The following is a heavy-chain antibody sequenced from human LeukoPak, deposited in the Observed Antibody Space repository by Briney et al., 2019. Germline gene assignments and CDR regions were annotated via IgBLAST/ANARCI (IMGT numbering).Heavy chain of an antibody. Sequence: PGGSLRLSCAASGFTFSIYWMYWARQAPGKGLMWVSRCDSDGSGTTYVDSVKGRFTVSRDNAKSTLYLQMSSLRAEDTAVYYCATSSVWGGAFNIWGQGTMVTVSS. CDR2: CDSDGSGT. V-gene: IGHV3-74*01. D-gene: IGHD3-16*01. CDR1: GFTFSIYW. J-gene: IGHJ3*02. CDR3: ATSSVWGGAFNI.